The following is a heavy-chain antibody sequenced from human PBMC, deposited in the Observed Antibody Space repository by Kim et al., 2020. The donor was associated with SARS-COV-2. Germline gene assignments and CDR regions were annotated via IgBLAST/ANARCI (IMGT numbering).Heavy chain of an antibody. Sequence: ASVKVSCKASGYTFTSYDINWVRQATGQGLEWMGWMNPNSGNTGYAQKFQGRVTMTRNTSISTAYMELSSLRSEDTAVYYCARGDETTIGDYYYYGMDVWGQGTTVTVSS. V-gene: IGHV1-8*01. D-gene: IGHD3-10*02. CDR3: ARGDETTIGDYYYYGMDV. CDR1: GYTFTSYD. J-gene: IGHJ6*02. CDR2: MNPNSGNT.